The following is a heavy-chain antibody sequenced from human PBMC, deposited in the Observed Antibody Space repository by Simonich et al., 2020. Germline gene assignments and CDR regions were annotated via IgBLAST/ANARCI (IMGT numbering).Heavy chain of an antibody. V-gene: IGHV4-38-2*01. CDR1: GYSISSGYY. Sequence: QVQLQESGPGLVKPSETLSLTCAVSGYSISSGYYWGWFRQPPGKGLEWIGSIYHSGSTYYNPSRKSRVTISGDTSKNQFSLKLSSVTAADTAVYYCARVGYSNYYYYGMDVWGQGTTVTVSS. J-gene: IGHJ6*02. CDR3: ARVGYSNYYYYGMDV. CDR2: IYHSGST. D-gene: IGHD6-13*01.